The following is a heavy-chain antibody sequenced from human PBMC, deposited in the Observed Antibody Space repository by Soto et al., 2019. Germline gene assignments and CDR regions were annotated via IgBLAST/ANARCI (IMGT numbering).Heavy chain of an antibody. J-gene: IGHJ4*02. CDR2: ISAYNGNT. D-gene: IGHD3-3*01. CDR3: ARDLGYYDFWSGWRALQRIDY. V-gene: IGHV1-18*01. CDR1: GYTFTSYG. Sequence: ASVKVSCKASGYTFTSYGISWVRQAPGQGLGWMGWISAYNGNTNYAQKLQGRVTMTTDTSTSTAYMELRSLRSDDTAVYYCARDLGYYDFWSGWRALQRIDYWGQGTLVTVSS.